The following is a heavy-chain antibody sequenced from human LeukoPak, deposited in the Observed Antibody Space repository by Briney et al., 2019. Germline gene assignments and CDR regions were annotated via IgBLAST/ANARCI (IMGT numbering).Heavy chain of an antibody. CDR2: IHYSGST. D-gene: IGHD6-13*01. Sequence: SSETLSLTCTVSGGSISSSAYHWGWIRQPPGKGLEWIGSIHYSGSTYYNPSLKSRVTISVDTSKNQFSLKLSSVTAADTAVYYCARRSRGEYSSSWRNSGFPNWFDPWGQGTLVTVSS. CDR1: GGSISSSAYH. V-gene: IGHV4-39*01. J-gene: IGHJ5*02. CDR3: ARRSRGEYSSSWRNSGFPNWFDP.